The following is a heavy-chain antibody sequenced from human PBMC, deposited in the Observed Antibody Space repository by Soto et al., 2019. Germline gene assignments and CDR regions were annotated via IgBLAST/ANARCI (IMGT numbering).Heavy chain of an antibody. J-gene: IGHJ4*02. CDR3: ARDGRRYYSSAWYYFDY. CDR2: INPSGGST. CDR1: GYTFTSYY. Sequence: ASVKVSCKASGYTFTSYYMHWVRQAPGQGLEWMGIINPSGGSTSYAQKFQGRVTMTRDTSTSTVYMELSSLRSEDTAVYYCARDGRRYYSSAWYYFDYWGQGTLVTVSS. V-gene: IGHV1-46*01. D-gene: IGHD6-19*01.